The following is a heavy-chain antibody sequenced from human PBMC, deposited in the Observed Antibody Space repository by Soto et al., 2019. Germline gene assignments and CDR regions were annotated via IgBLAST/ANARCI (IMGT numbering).Heavy chain of an antibody. Sequence: EASVKVSCKTSGYPFSDYYIHWVRQAPGHDFEWMGWINPKTGRANYAQKFQGRVTMARNTSINTAYMELSSLTSDDTAVYYCARDPGGTGYFDSWGQGLLVTVSS. J-gene: IGHJ4*02. CDR2: INPKTGRA. V-gene: IGHV1-2*02. D-gene: IGHD1-1*01. CDR1: GYPFSDYY. CDR3: ARDPGGTGYFDS.